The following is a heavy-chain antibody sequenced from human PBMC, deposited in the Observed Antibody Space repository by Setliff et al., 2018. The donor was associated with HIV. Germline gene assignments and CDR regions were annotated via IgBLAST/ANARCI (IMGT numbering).Heavy chain of an antibody. J-gene: IGHJ4*02. CDR2: INAGNGNT. CDR1: GYSFTSYA. Sequence: ASVKVSCKASGYSFTSYAIHWVRQAPGQRLEWMGWINAGNGNTKYSEKFQGRVTITRDTSASTAYMELNSLRSEDTAVYYCARRGDTTMAFSFDFWGQGTLVTVSS. V-gene: IGHV1-3*01. CDR3: ARRGDTTMAFSFDF. D-gene: IGHD5-18*01.